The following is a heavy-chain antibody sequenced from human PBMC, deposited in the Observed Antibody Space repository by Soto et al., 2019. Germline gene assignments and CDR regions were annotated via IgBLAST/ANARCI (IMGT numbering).Heavy chain of an antibody. Sequence: SVKVSCKASGGTFSSYAISWVRQAPGQGLEWMGGIIPIFGTANYAQKFQGRVTITADKSTSTAYMELSSLRSEDTAVYYCASSGYCRGGSCYPHYYYGMDVWGQGTTVTVSS. V-gene: IGHV1-69*06. D-gene: IGHD2-15*01. CDR2: IIPIFGTA. CDR1: GGTFSSYA. J-gene: IGHJ6*02. CDR3: ASSGYCRGGSCYPHYYYGMDV.